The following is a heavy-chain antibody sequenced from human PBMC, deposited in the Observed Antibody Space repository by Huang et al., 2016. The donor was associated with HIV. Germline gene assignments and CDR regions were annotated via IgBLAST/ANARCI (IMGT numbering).Heavy chain of an antibody. CDR2: IYYSGST. CDR3: ARRLGNYFFDY. V-gene: IGHV4-39*01. D-gene: IGHD7-27*01. Sequence: QVQLQESGPGLVKPSETLSLNCTVSGGSISTGSYSWGWIRQTPGKRLEWIASIYYSGSTNYNPSLKSRVTISVDTSQNQFSLKLSSVTAADTAIYYCARRLGNYFFDYWGQGTLVTVSS. CDR1: GGSISTGSYS. J-gene: IGHJ4*02.